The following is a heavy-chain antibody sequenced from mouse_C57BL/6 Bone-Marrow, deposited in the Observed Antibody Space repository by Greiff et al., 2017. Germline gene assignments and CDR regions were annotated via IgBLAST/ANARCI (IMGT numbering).Heavy chain of an antibody. CDR2: ISDGGSYT. D-gene: IGHD2-3*01. CDR3: ASDFYDGDY. CDR1: GFTFSSYA. V-gene: IGHV5-4*01. J-gene: IGHJ4*01. Sequence: DVQLVESGGGLVKPGGSLKLSCAASGFTFSSYAMSWVRQTPEKRLEWVATISDGGSYTYYPDNVKGRFTISRDTAKNNLYLQMSHLKSEDTAMYYCASDFYDGDYWGQGTSVTVSS.